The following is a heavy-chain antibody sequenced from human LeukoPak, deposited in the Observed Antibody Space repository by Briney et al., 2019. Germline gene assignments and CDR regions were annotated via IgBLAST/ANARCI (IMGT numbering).Heavy chain of an antibody. J-gene: IGHJ6*02. CDR3: ARGVYGVPITMVRGGPARALAV. D-gene: IGHD3-10*01. V-gene: IGHV3-53*01. CDR2: LYSGGST. Sequence: PGGSLTLSCAASGLPVSSNYMSWVRQAPGKGLEWDSVLYSGGSTYYADSVKDRFTISRDNSKNTLYLQMNSLRAEDTAVYYCARGVYGVPITMVRGGPARALAVWGQGTTVTVSS. CDR1: GLPVSSNY.